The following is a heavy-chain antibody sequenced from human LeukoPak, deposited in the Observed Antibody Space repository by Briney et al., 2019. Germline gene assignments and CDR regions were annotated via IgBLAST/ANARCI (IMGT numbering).Heavy chain of an antibody. D-gene: IGHD3-10*01. CDR1: GGTFSSYA. V-gene: IGHV1-69*04. CDR3: ARVMVRGPSDYYYGMDV. J-gene: IGHJ6*02. CDR2: IIPIRGIA. Sequence: SVKVSCKASGGTFSSYAISWVRQAPGQGLEWMGRIIPIRGIANYAQKFQGRVTITADKSTSTAYMELSSLRSEDTAVYYCARVMVRGPSDYYYGMDVWGQGTTVTVSS.